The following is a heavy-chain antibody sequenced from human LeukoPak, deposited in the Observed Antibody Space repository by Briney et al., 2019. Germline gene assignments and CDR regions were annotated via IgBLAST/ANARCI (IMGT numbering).Heavy chain of an antibody. CDR1: GFTFSNYA. CDR3: ARDYQWLEAFDI. Sequence: GGSLRLSCAASGFTFSNYAIHWVRPAPGKGLEGVALISYDGSSKYYADSVEGRFTISRDNSMNTLYLQMNSLRPEDTAVYYCARDYQWLEAFDIWRQGTMVTVSS. J-gene: IGHJ3*02. V-gene: IGHV3-30-3*01. CDR2: ISYDGSSK. D-gene: IGHD6-19*01.